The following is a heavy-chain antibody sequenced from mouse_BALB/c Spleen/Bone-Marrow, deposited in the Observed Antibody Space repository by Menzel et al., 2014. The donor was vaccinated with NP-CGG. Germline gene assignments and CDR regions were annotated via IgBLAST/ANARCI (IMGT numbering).Heavy chain of an antibody. J-gene: IGHJ2*01. CDR1: GYTFTSYW. Sequence: LQQSGSELVRPGASVKLSCKASGYTFTSYWMHWVKQRPGQGLEWIGNIYPGSGSTNYDEKFKSKATLTVDTSSSTAYMQPSSLTSEDSAVYYCTQGYWGQGTTLTVSS. CDR3: TQGY. V-gene: IGHV1S22*01. CDR2: IYPGSGST.